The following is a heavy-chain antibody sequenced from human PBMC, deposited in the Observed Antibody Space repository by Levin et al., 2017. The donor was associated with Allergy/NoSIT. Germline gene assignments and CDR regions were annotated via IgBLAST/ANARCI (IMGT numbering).Heavy chain of an antibody. V-gene: IGHV1-69*13. D-gene: IGHD2-8*02. J-gene: IGHJ3*02. CDR3: ARSPRFCTGGKCYAKGGFDI. CDR2: IIPFFGTS. Sequence: GASVKVSCKAAGGTFSTYAISWVRQAPRQGLEWVGGIIPFFGTSNNAQKFQGRVTISADESTNAATTAYMEMSSLTSEDTAVYYCARSPRFCTGGKCYAKGGFDIWGQGTMVTVSS. CDR1: GGTFSTYA.